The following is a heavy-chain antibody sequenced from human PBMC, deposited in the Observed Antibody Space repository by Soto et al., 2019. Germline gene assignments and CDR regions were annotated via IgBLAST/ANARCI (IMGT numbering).Heavy chain of an antibody. V-gene: IGHV4-59*01. CDR1: GCSISSYY. CDR2: IYYSGST. D-gene: IGHD6-19*01. Sequence: SETLSLTCTVSGCSISSYYWSWIRQPPGKGLEWIGYIYYSGSTNYNPSLKSRVTISVDTSKNQFSLKLSSVTAADTAVYYCARDSSGWTPGAHDPWGQGTLVTSPQ. CDR3: ARDSSGWTPGAHDP. J-gene: IGHJ5*02.